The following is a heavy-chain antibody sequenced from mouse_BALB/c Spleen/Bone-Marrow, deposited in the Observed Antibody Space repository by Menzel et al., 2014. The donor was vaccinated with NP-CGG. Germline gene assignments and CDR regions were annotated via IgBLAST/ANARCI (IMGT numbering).Heavy chain of an antibody. V-gene: IGHV14-3*02. J-gene: IGHJ4*01. CDR3: ARRGYYGNYYYAMDY. CDR2: IDPANGNT. D-gene: IGHD2-1*01. Sequence: EAQLQQSGAELVKPGASVKLSCTASGFNIKDTYMHWVKQRPEQGLEWIGGIDPANGNTKYDPKFQGKATITADTSSNTAYLQLSSLTSEDTAVYYCARRGYYGNYYYAMDYWGQGTSVTVSS. CDR1: GFNIKDTY.